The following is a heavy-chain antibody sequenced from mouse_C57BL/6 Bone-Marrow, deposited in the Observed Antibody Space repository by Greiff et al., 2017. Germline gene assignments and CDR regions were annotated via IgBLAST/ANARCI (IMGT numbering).Heavy chain of an antibody. CDR3: ARQDPYYGYGEFAY. D-gene: IGHD2-9*01. J-gene: IGHJ3*01. Sequence: QVQLQQPGAELVKPGASVKLSCKASGYTFTSYWMQWVKQRPGQGLEWIGEIDPSDSYTNYNQKFKGKATLTVYASSSTDYMQLSSLTSEDSAVYYCARQDPYYGYGEFAYWGQGTLVTVSA. CDR1: GYTFTSYW. CDR2: IDPSDSYT. V-gene: IGHV1-50*01.